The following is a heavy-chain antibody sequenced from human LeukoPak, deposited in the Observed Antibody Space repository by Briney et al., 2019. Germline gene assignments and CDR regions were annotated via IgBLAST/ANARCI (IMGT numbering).Heavy chain of an antibody. Sequence: PGGSLRLSCAASGFTLSTFYMSWVRKAPGKGLEWVSYISGSGDYTLYATSVKGRFTISRDNATESAYLEMSNLRAEDTAVYYCRSVPFGYGMYVWGQGTTVIVSS. CDR1: GFTLSTFY. V-gene: IGHV3-11*03. D-gene: IGHD3-3*01. CDR3: RSVPFGYGMYV. CDR2: ISGSGDYT. J-gene: IGHJ6*02.